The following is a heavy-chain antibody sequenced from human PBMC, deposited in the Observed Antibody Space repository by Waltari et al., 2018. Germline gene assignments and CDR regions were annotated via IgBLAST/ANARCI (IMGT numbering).Heavy chain of an antibody. J-gene: IGHJ3*01. CDR1: GGSISTYY. CDR3: ARTLPAVPHAFDF. D-gene: IGHD2-2*01. CDR2: IYSSGSA. Sequence: QVQLQESGPGLVKPSETLSLTCTVSGGSISTYYWSWIRQPPGKELEWIGYIYSSGSAYYSPSLKSRVTISVDTSKNQFSLKLNSVTAADTVVYYCARTLPAVPHAFDFWGHGTMVTVSS. V-gene: IGHV4-59*01.